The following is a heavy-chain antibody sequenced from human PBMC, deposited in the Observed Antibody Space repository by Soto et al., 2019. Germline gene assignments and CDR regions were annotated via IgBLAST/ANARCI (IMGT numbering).Heavy chain of an antibody. V-gene: IGHV4-34*01. CDR3: ARLAMGKYYYYGMDV. CDR1: GGSFSGYY. Sequence: PSETLSLTCAVYGGSFSGYYWSWIRQPPGKGLEWIGEINHSGSTNYNPSLKSRVTISVDTSKNQFSLKLSSVTAADTAVYYCARLAMGKYYYYGMDVWGQGTTVTVSS. D-gene: IGHD5-18*01. J-gene: IGHJ6*02. CDR2: INHSGST.